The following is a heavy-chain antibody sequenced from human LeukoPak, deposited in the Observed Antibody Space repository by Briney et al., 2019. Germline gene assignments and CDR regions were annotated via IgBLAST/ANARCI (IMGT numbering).Heavy chain of an antibody. V-gene: IGHV4-39*01. J-gene: IGHJ4*02. CDR1: GDSTSSSPYY. Sequence: PSETLSLTCNVSGDSTSSSPYYWGWIRQPPGKGLEWTGSIYYCGRTYYNPSLMSRVTISVEPSQNQFSLKLRSVTAPDTAVYHCARLGVGATGYWGQGALVTVCS. CDR2: IYYCGRT. D-gene: IGHD1-26*01. CDR3: ARLGVGATGY.